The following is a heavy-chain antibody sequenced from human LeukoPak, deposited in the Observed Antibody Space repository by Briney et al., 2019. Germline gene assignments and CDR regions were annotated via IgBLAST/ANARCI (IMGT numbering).Heavy chain of an antibody. CDR1: GGSFSGYY. Sequence: SETLSLTCAVYGGSFSGYYWSWIRQPPGKGLEWIGEINHSGSTNYNPSLKSRVIISVDTSKNQFSLKLSSVTAADTAVYYCARGPQTENYYYYGMDVWGQGTTVTVSS. D-gene: IGHD2-21*02. CDR2: INHSGST. V-gene: IGHV4-34*01. J-gene: IGHJ6*02. CDR3: ARGPQTENYYYYGMDV.